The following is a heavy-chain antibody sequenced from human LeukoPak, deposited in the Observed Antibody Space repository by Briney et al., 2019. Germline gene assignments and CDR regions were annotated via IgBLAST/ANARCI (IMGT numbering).Heavy chain of an antibody. V-gene: IGHV4-39*01. CDR1: GDSISSSSSY. J-gene: IGHJ4*02. CDR3: ARLRATLNYFDY. Sequence: SETLSLTCTVSGDSISSSSSYWGWIRQPPGEGLEWIGSIYYSGSTYYNTSLKGPVTISVDTSKNQFSLKLSSVTAADTAVYYCARLRATLNYFDYWGQGTLVTVSS. CDR2: IYYSGST.